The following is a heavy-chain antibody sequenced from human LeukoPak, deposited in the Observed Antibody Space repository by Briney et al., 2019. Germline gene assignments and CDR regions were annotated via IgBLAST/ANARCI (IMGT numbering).Heavy chain of an antibody. V-gene: IGHV3-30*04. D-gene: IGHD2-15*01. J-gene: IGHJ4*02. CDR1: GFTFSSYA. CDR2: ISYDGSNK. Sequence: GGSLRLSCAASGFTFSSYAMHWVRRAPGKGLEWVAVISYDGSNKYYADSVKGRFTISRDNSKNTLYLQMNSLRAEDTAVYYCARSRGGNRFDYWGQGTLVTVSS. CDR3: ARSRGGNRFDY.